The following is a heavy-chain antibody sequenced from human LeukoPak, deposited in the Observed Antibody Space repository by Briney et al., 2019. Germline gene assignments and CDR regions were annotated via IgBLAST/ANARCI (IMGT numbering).Heavy chain of an antibody. D-gene: IGHD6-19*01. CDR3: TRGGAAVAANKN. V-gene: IGHV3-73*01. Sequence: GGSLRLSCVASGFTFSGSAMHWVRQAPGKGLQWLGRIRSRVNNYATAYGASVKGRFTISRDDSKNTAYLQMNSLKTEDTAVYYCTRGGAAVAANKNWGQGTLVTVSS. CDR1: GFTFSGSA. CDR2: IRSRVNNYAT. J-gene: IGHJ4*02.